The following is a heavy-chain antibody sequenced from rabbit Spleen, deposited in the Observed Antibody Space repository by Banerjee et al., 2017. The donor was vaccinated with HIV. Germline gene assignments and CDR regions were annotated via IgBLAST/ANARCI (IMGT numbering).Heavy chain of an antibody. CDR2: IYGGSSGNT. CDR1: RFPFSDKAV. J-gene: IGHJ4*01. CDR3: ARAGVYVELDL. V-gene: IGHV1S45*01. Sequence: QEQLVESRGGLVKPGGSLKLSCTASRFPFSDKAVMCWVRQAPGKGLEWIACIYGGSSGNTYYASWAKGRFTISKTSSTTVTLQMTSLTAADTATYFCARAGVYVELDLWGPGTLVTVS. D-gene: IGHD5-1*01.